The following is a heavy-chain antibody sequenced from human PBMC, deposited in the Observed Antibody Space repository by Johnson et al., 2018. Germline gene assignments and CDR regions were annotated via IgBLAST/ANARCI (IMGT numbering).Heavy chain of an antibody. CDR1: GYTFTSYY. CDR2: INPRGGST. Sequence: QVQLVESGAEMKKPGASVKVSCKTSGYTFTSYYMHWVRQAPGQGLEWVGIINPRGGSTRDAQKVQGRVTMTRDTSTSTVYMELRSLRSEDTAVDYCGGDFAPDYYMDVWGEGTTVTVSS. V-gene: IGHV1-46*01. D-gene: IGHD3-3*01. J-gene: IGHJ6*03. CDR3: GGDFAPDYYMDV.